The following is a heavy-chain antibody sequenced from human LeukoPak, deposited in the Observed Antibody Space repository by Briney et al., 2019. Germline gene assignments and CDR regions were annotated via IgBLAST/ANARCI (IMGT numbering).Heavy chain of an antibody. V-gene: IGHV1-2*02. D-gene: IGHD2/OR15-2a*01. CDR3: ARCFFRGSWVFDL. CDR2: INPYTGAT. CDR1: GYSFTGHY. J-gene: IGHJ4*02. Sequence: ASVNVSCKPSGYSFTGHYLHWVRPAPGQGVEWVGWINPYTGATKTAQTFQGRVTLTRDTSISTASMELSRLGSDDTAVYYYARCFFRGSWVFDLWGPGTLVSVSS.